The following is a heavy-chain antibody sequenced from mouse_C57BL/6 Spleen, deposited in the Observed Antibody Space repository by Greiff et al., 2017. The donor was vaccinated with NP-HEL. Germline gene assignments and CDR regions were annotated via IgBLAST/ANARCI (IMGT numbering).Heavy chain of an antibody. V-gene: IGHV1-4*01. CDR2: INPSSGYT. D-gene: IGHD1-1*01. J-gene: IGHJ3*01. Sequence: LVESGAELARPGASVKMSCKASGYTFTSYTMHWVKQRPGQGLEWIGYINPSSGYTKYNQKFKDKATLTADKSSSTAYMQLSSLTSEDSAVYYCARGVENWFAYWGQGTLVTVSA. CDR3: ARGVENWFAY. CDR1: GYTFTSYT.